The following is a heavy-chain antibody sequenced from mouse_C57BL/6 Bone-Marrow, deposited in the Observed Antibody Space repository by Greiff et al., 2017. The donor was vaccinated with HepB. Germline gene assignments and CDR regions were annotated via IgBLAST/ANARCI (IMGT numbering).Heavy chain of an antibody. CDR3: ATGFDY. CDR2: IRLKSDNYAT. D-gene: IGHD4-1*01. CDR1: GFTFSNYW. J-gene: IGHJ2*01. V-gene: IGHV6-3*01. Sequence: VQLKESGGGLVQPGGSMKLSCVASGFTFSNYWMNWVRQSPEKGLEWVAQIRLKSDNYATHYAESVKGRFTISRDDSKSSVYLQMNNLRAEDTGIYYSATGFDYWGQGTTLTVSS.